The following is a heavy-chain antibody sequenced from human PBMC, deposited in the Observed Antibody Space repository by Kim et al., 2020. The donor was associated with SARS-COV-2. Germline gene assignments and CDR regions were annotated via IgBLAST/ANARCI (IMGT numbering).Heavy chain of an antibody. CDR2: T. CDR3: ARARIAVALDY. Sequence: TKYSQQCQGRVTITRDTSASTAYKELSSLRSEDTAVYYCARARIAVALDYWGQGTLVTVSS. V-gene: IGHV1-3*01. J-gene: IGHJ4*02. D-gene: IGHD6-19*01.